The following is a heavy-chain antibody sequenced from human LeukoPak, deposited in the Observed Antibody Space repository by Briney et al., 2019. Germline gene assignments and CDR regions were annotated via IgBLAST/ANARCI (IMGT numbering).Heavy chain of an antibody. V-gene: IGHV3-30*03. CDR3: AGSWFYRDYFEY. CDR1: GFPFSSYG. D-gene: IGHD3-10*01. CDR2: LSYDGSNE. Sequence: PGGSLRLSCAASGFPFSSYGMHWVRQAPGKGLEWVAVLSYDGSNEYYADSVEGRFTISRDNSKNTLYLQMNSLRVGDTAVYYCAGSWFYRDYFEYWGQGTLVTVSS. J-gene: IGHJ4*02.